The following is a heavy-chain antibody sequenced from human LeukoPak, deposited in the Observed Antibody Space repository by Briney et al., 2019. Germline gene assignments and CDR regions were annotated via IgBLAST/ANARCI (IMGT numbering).Heavy chain of an antibody. CDR3: ARGGAARPDY. CDR1: GFTFSNYG. CDR2: ISSTSTNI. J-gene: IGHJ4*02. V-gene: IGHV3-48*04. D-gene: IGHD6-6*01. Sequence: GGSLGLSCAASGFTFSNYGMNWVRQAPGKGLEWVSYISSTSTNINYADSVRGRFTISRDNAKRSLYLQMNSLRVEDRAVHYCARGGAARPDYWGQGTLVTVSS.